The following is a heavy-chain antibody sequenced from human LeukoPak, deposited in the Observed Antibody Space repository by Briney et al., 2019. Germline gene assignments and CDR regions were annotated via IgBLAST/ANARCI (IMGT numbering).Heavy chain of an antibody. CDR3: ARDPIVVVPAAQPFDY. J-gene: IGHJ4*02. CDR2: IYHSGST. CDR1: GGSISSSNW. V-gene: IGHV4-4*02. Sequence: PSGTLSLTCAVSGGSISSSNWWSWVRQPPGKGLEWIGSIYHSGSTYYNPSLKSRVTISVDTSKNQFSLKLSSVTAADTAVYYCARDPIVVVPAAQPFDYWGQGTLVTVSS. D-gene: IGHD2-2*01.